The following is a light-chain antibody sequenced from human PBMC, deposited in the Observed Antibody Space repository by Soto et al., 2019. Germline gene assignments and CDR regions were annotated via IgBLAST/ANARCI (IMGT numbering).Light chain of an antibody. V-gene: IGLV1-44*01. CDR2: SND. J-gene: IGLJ1*01. Sequence: QTVLTQPPSASGTPRQRVTISCSGSSSNVGSNTVNWYQQFPGTTPKLLIYSNDQRPSTVPDRFSGSKSGTSASLAISGLQSEDEADYYCATWDDNLNAHVFGAGTKLTVL. CDR3: ATWDDNLNAHV. CDR1: SSNVGSNT.